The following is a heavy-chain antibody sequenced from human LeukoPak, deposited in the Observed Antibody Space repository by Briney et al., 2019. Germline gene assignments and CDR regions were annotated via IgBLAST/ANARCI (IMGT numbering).Heavy chain of an antibody. CDR3: ARIPKYSSSLYFDY. J-gene: IGHJ4*02. Sequence: GASVTVSCKASGYTFTGYYMHWVRQAPGQGLEWMGWINPNSGGTNYAQKFQGRVTMTRDTSISTAYMELSRLRSDDTAVYYCARIPKYSSSLYFDYWGQGTLVTVSS. CDR2: INPNSGGT. CDR1: GYTFTGYY. V-gene: IGHV1-2*02. D-gene: IGHD6-13*01.